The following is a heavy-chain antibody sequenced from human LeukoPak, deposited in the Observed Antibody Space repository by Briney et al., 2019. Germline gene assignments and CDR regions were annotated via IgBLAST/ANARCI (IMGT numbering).Heavy chain of an antibody. Sequence: SETLSLTCAVYGGSFSGYYWSWIRQPPGKGLEWIGEINHSGSTNYNPSLKSRVTISVDTSKNQFSLRLSSVTAADTAVYYCARDRGYYGMDVWGQGTTVTVSS. D-gene: IGHD3-10*01. V-gene: IGHV4-34*01. CDR3: ARDRGYYGMDV. CDR2: INHSGST. J-gene: IGHJ6*02. CDR1: GGSFSGYY.